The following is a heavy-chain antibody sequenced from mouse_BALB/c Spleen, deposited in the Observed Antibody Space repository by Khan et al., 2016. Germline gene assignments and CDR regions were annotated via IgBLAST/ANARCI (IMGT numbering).Heavy chain of an antibody. CDR2: INSNGGST. CDR3: ARSSYVYY. D-gene: IGHD1-1*01. CDR1: GFTFSSYG. Sequence: EVELVESGGGLVQPGGSLKLSCAASGFTFSSYGMSWVRQTPDKRLELVATINSNGGSTYYPDSVKGRFTISRDNAKNTLYLQMSSLKSEDTAMYYCARSSYVYYWGQGTTLTVSS. J-gene: IGHJ2*01. V-gene: IGHV5-6-3*01.